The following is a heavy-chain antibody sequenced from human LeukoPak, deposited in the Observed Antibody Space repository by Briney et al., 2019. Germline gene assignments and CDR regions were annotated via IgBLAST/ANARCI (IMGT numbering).Heavy chain of an antibody. V-gene: IGHV4-59*12. D-gene: IGHD5-18*01. Sequence: SETLSLTCTVSGGSISSYYRSWIRQPPGKGLEWIGYIYYSGSTNYNPSLKNRVTISLDTSKNQFSLKLSSVTAADTAVYYCARDHNSYGSDYWGQGTLVTVSS. CDR2: IYYSGST. CDR3: ARDHNSYGSDY. CDR1: GGSISSYY. J-gene: IGHJ4*02.